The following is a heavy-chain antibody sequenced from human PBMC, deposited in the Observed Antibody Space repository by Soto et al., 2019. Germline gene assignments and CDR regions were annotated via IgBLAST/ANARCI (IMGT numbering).Heavy chain of an antibody. CDR3: ARHVGVPGTRGFDY. J-gene: IGHJ4*02. D-gene: IGHD1-1*01. CDR1: GGSISETYW. V-gene: IGHV4-4*02. CDR2: TSYCGTA. Sequence: QVQLQESGPGLVEPSETLSLTCAVSGGSISETYWWSWVRQPPGKGLQWIGETSYCGTAHYNPSLRSRVTISMDTSRNQISLTLISVTAADSASYYCARHVGVPGTRGFDYWGQGTLVTVSS.